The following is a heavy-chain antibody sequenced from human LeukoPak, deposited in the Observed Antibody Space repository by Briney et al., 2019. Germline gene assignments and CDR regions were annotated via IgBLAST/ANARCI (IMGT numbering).Heavy chain of an antibody. CDR3: ARGGSSGYNYNAFDI. D-gene: IGHD3-22*01. CDR1: GFTFSSYE. CDR2: ISISGATI. Sequence: GGSLRLSCIAPGFTFSSYEMNWVRQAPGKGLEWVSFISISGATIYYADSVKGRFTISRDNAKNSLYLQMHSLRAEDTAVYCCARGGSSGYNYNAFDIWGQGTMVTVSS. V-gene: IGHV3-48*03. J-gene: IGHJ3*02.